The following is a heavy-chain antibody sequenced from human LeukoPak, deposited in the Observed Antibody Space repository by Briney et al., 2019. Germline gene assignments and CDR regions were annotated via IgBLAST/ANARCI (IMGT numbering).Heavy chain of an antibody. CDR1: GDSVTKSNW. CDR3: AREGAGLNGFDI. V-gene: IGHV4-4*02. D-gene: IGHD1-26*01. Sequence: SETLSLTCAVSGDSVTKSNWWSWVRQPPGKGLEWIGEIYYSGSSNYNPSLKSRVTISLDKSKNQFSPKLSSVTAADTALYYCAREGAGLNGFDIWGQGTMVTVSS. CDR2: IYYSGSS. J-gene: IGHJ3*02.